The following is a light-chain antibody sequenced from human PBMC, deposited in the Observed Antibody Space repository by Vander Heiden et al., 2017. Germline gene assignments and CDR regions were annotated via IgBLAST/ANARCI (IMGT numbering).Light chain of an antibody. CDR3: LRSYSFAST. CDR2: GAS. CDR1: QYVSSS. V-gene: IGKV1D-12*01. J-gene: IGKJ2*01. Sequence: DIQMTQSPSSISASVGDRVTLTCRASQYVSSSLAWYQQRPGKAPKLLIYGASSLQSGVPSRFSGSGSGTDFTLTISSLRPEDFATYYCLRSYSFASTFGQGA.